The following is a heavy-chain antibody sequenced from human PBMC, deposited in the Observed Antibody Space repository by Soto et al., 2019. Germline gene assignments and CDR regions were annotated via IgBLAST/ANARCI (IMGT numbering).Heavy chain of an antibody. Sequence: EVQLVESRGGLVQPGRSLRLSCAASGFTFDDYAMHWVRQAPGKGLEWVSGISWNSGSIGYADSVKGRFTISRDNAKNSLYLQMNSLRAEDTALYYCAKSLDLFRGVTIDYWGQGTLVTVSS. V-gene: IGHV3-9*01. CDR1: GFTFDDYA. CDR2: ISWNSGSI. J-gene: IGHJ4*02. CDR3: AKSLDLFRGVTIDY. D-gene: IGHD3-10*01.